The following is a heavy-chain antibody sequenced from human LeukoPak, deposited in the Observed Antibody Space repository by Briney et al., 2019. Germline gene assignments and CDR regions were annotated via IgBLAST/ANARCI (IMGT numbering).Heavy chain of an antibody. D-gene: IGHD6-13*01. J-gene: IGHJ2*01. V-gene: IGHV3-21*01. CDR1: GFTFSRYS. CDR3: ARAAYSSTWYSRYFDL. CDR2: ISTSSSYI. Sequence: PGGSLRLSCSASGFTFSRYSMTWVRQAPGKGLEWVSSISTSSSYIYYADSVKGRFTISRDNAKKSLYPQMNSLRAEDTAMYYCARAAYSSTWYSRYFDLWDRGTLVTVSS.